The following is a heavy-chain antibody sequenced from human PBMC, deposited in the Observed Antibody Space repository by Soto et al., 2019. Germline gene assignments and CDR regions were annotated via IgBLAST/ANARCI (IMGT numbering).Heavy chain of an antibody. CDR1: GFTVSSNY. J-gene: IGHJ4*02. CDR2: ISSGGST. CDR3: ARDGGVTPLPGLDY. Sequence: EVQLVESGGGLVQPGGSLRLSCAASGFTVSSNYMSWVRQAPGKGLEWVSVISSGGSTYYADSVKGRFTISRHNSKNTLYLQMNSLRAEDTAVYYCARDGGVTPLPGLDYWGQGTLVTVSS. V-gene: IGHV3-53*04. D-gene: IGHD2-21*02.